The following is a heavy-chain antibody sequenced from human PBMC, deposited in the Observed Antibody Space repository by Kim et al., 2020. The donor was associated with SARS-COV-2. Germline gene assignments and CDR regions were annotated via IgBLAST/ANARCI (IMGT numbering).Heavy chain of an antibody. V-gene: IGHV4-59*08. CDR3: ARHSGNDLDY. CDR1: GGSISSYY. D-gene: IGHD1-1*01. CDR2: IYYSGST. Sequence: SETLSLTCTVSGGSISSYYWSWIRQPPGKGLEWIGYIYYSGSTNYNPSLKSRVTISVDTSKNQFSLKLSSVTAADTAVYYCARHSGNDLDYWGQGTLVTVSS. J-gene: IGHJ4*02.